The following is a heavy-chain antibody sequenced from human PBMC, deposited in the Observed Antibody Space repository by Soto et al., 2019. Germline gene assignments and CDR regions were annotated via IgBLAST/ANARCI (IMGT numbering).Heavy chain of an antibody. V-gene: IGHV3-30*18. Sequence: PGGSLRLSCAASGFTFSSYGMHWVRQAPGKGLEWVAAISYDGSNKYYADSVKGRFTISRDNSKNTLYLQMNSLRAEDTAVYYCAKETDTAMVMTLDYWGQGTLVTVSS. J-gene: IGHJ4*02. CDR3: AKETDTAMVMTLDY. D-gene: IGHD5-18*01. CDR1: GFTFSSYG. CDR2: ISYDGSNK.